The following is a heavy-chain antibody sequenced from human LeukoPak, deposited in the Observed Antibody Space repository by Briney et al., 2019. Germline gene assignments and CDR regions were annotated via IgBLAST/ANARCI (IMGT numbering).Heavy chain of an antibody. V-gene: IGHV1-69*13. J-gene: IGHJ4*02. CDR2: IIPIFGTA. CDR1: GGTFSSYA. Sequence: ASVKVSCKASGGTFSSYAISWVRQAPGQGLEWMGGIIPIFGTANYAQKFQGRVTITADESTSTAYMELSSLRSEDTAVYYCARQHCSSTSCYPDYWGQGTLVTVSS. D-gene: IGHD2-2*01. CDR3: ARQHCSSTSCYPDY.